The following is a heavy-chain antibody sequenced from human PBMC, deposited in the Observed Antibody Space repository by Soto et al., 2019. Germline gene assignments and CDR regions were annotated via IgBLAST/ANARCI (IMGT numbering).Heavy chain of an antibody. CDR2: VYHSGRA. CDR1: GDSISDSNW. V-gene: IGHV4-4*02. J-gene: IGHJ4*02. D-gene: IGHD3-10*01. CDR3: AKAIGSASYMPY. Sequence: QVQLQESGPGLVKPSGTLSLTCTVSGDSISDSNWWTWVRQPPGKGLEWIGEVYHSGRANYNPSLRSRVTMSADTWTNHLNLRRSPETAPDTAVYYCAKAIGSASYMPYWGQGTLVAVSP.